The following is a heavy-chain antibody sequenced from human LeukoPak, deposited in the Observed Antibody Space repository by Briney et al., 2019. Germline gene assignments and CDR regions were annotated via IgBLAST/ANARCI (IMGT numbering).Heavy chain of an antibody. CDR2: IYYSGTT. J-gene: IGHJ4*02. CDR3: AVLPGKSGTASY. CDR1: GASMSSYY. Sequence: SETLSLTCIVSGASMSSYYWSWIRQPPGKGLEWIAYIYYSGTTNYNPSLMSRVTISVDTSKNQFSLKLNSVTAADTAVYYCAVLPGKSGTASYWGQGTPVTVSS. D-gene: IGHD2-21*02. V-gene: IGHV4-59*01.